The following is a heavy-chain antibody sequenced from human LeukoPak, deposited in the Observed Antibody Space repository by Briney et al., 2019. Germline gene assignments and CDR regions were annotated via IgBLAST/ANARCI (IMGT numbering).Heavy chain of an antibody. J-gene: IGHJ4*02. CDR1: GGSISSGGYY. CDR3: ARIKGVVVIPTARPTFYFDY. D-gene: IGHD2-2*01. V-gene: IGHV4-30-2*01. CDR2: IYHSGST. Sequence: SETLFLTCTVSGGSISSGGYYWSWIRQPPGKGLEWIGYIYHSGSTYYNPSLKSRVTISVDRSKNQFSLKLSSVTAADTAVYYCARIKGVVVIPTARPTFYFDYWGQGILVTVSS.